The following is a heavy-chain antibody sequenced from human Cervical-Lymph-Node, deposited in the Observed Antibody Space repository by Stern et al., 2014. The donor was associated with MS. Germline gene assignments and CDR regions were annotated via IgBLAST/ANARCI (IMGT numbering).Heavy chain of an antibody. CDR1: GFSVTTAGVG. CDR3: AHSRVKYCRGGTCYSSLFDY. CDR2: IYWDDDK. V-gene: IGHV2-5*02. Sequence: QVTLKESGPTLVKPTQTVTLTCTLSGFSVTTAGVGVGRIRQPPGKALEWLALIYWDDDKLYSPSLKNRLTITKDTSKNQVVLTMTDVDPVDTATYYCAHSRVKYCRGGTCYSSLFDYWGQGTLVAVSS. J-gene: IGHJ4*02. D-gene: IGHD2-15*01.